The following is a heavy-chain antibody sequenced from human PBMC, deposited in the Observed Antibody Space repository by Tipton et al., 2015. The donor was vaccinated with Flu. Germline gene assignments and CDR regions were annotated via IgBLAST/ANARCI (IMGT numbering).Heavy chain of an antibody. Sequence: SLRLSCAASGFTFSSYAMHWVRQAPGKGLEWVAVISYDGSNKYYADSVKGRFTISRDNSKNTLYLQMNSLRAEDTAVYYCARASVPAAINVAGGFDYWGQGTLVTVSS. J-gene: IGHJ4*02. CDR1: GFTFSSYA. V-gene: IGHV3-30-3*01. CDR3: ARASVPAAINVAGGFDY. CDR2: ISYDGSNK. D-gene: IGHD2-2*02.